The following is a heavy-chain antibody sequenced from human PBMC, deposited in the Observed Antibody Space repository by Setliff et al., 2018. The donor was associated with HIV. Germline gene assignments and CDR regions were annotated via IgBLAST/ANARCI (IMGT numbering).Heavy chain of an antibody. J-gene: IGHJ6*03. D-gene: IGHD6-13*01. CDR3: ARTTSLFPGMAAAQPWYYYYYMDV. CDR1: SGSINSDY. Sequence: SETLSLTCTVSSGSINSDYWSWIRQPPGKGLEWMGYIYYSGSTNYNPSLKGRVTMSIDTSRNQFSLKLTSVTAADTVVYYCARTTSLFPGMAAAQPWYYYYYMDVWGKGTTVTVSS. V-gene: IGHV4-59*08. CDR2: IYYSGST.